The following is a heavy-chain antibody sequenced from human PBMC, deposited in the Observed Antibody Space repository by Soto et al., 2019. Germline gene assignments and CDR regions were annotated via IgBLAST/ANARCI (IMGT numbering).Heavy chain of an antibody. J-gene: IGHJ6*02. CDR2: IIPIFGTA. CDR3: VANYYDSSGYYYYYYGMDV. CDR1: GGTFSSYA. V-gene: IGHV1-69*01. Sequence: QVQLVQSGAEVKKPGSSVKVSCKASGGTFSSYAISWVRQAPGQGLEWMGGIIPIFGTANYAQKFQGRVTITADEATSTAYMELSRLRSEDTAVYYCVANYYDSSGYYYYYYGMDVWGQGTTVTVSS. D-gene: IGHD3-22*01.